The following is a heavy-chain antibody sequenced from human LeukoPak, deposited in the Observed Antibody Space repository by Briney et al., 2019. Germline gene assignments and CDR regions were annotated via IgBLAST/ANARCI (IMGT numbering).Heavy chain of an antibody. J-gene: IGHJ3*01. CDR3: ARDLDVVVGPAHYDALDL. CDR1: GFTFSDYY. D-gene: IGHD2-15*01. Sequence: GGSLRLSCAASGFTFSDYYINWIRQAPGKGPEWVSSISSSGSAIFYADSVRGRFTISRDNAKNSLFLQMNSLRAEDTAVYYCARDLDVVVGPAHYDALDLWGQGTTVTVS. V-gene: IGHV3-11*04. CDR2: ISSSGSAI.